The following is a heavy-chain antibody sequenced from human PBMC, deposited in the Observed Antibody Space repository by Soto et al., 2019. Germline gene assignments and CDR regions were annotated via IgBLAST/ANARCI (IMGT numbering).Heavy chain of an antibody. CDR3: ARVADYGWGSYRSYGMDV. CDR2: ISAYNGNT. Sequence: GASVKVSCKASGYTFTSYGISWVRQAPGQGLEWMGWISAYNGNTNYAQKLQGRVTMTTDTSTSTAYMELRSLRSDDTAVYYCARVADYGWGSYRSYGMDVWGQGTTVTVSS. J-gene: IGHJ6*02. V-gene: IGHV1-18*04. D-gene: IGHD3-16*02. CDR1: GYTFTSYG.